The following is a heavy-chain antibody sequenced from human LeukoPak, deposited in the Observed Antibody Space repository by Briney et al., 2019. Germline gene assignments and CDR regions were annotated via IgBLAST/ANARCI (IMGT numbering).Heavy chain of an antibody. D-gene: IGHD3-22*01. CDR2: IIPIFGTA. CDR1: GGTFSSYA. CDR3: ARGEPDYYDSSGYYLPFDY. V-gene: IGHV1-69*13. Sequence: SVKVSCKASGGTFSSYAISWVRQAPGQGLEWMGGIIPIFGTANYAQKFQGRVTITADESTSTAYMELSGLRSEDTAVYYCARGEPDYYDSSGYYLPFDYWGQGTLVTVSS. J-gene: IGHJ4*02.